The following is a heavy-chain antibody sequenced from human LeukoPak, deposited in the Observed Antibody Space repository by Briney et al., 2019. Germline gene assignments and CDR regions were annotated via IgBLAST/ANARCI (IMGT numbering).Heavy chain of an antibody. J-gene: IGHJ4*02. V-gene: IGHV1-46*01. D-gene: IGHD6-13*01. CDR2: INPSGGST. Sequence: GASVKVSCKASGYTFTSDYIHWVRQAPGQGLEWMGIINPSGGSTSYAQKFQGRVTLTRDTSTSTVYMELSSLRSEDSALYYCARRSSRWYGNYFFDYWGQGTLVTVSS. CDR1: GYTFTSDY. CDR3: ARRSSRWYGNYFFDY.